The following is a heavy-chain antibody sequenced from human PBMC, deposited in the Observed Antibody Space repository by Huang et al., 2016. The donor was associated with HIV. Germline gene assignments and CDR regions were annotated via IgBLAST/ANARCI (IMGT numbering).Heavy chain of an antibody. V-gene: IGHV1-18*04. J-gene: IGHJ4*02. CDR1: GYTFTSYG. D-gene: IGHD2-2*02. CDR3: ARQGVVVPAAIFQDFDY. Sequence: QVQLVQSGAEVKKPGASVKVSCKASGYTFTSYGISWVRQAPGQGLEWMVWSSAYNGNTNYAQKLQGRGTMTTDTSTSTAYMELRSLRSDDTAVYYCARQGVVVPAAIFQDFDYWGQGTLVTVSS. CDR2: SSAYNGNT.